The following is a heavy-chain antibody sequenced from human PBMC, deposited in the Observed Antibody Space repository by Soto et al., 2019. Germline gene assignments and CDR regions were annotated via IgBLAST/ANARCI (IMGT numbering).Heavy chain of an antibody. V-gene: IGHV4-34*01. CDR3: ARDVSEYSNQKYYYSMDV. CDR2: INHSGSS. Sequence: QVQLQQWGAGLLKPSETLSLTCAVYGGSFSGYYWSWIRQPPPQGQERIGEINHSGSSNYNPSLKSQDTISVDTSKVQYSLMLSSVPAADTAVYCGARDVSEYSNQKYYYSMDVWGKGTTVTVSS. J-gene: IGHJ6*03. CDR1: GGSFSGYY. D-gene: IGHD4-4*01.